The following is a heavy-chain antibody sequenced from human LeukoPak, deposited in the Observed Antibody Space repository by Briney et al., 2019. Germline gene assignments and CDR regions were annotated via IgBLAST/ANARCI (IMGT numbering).Heavy chain of an antibody. CDR1: GFTFSSHA. V-gene: IGHV3-30-3*01. D-gene: IGHD6-13*01. Sequence: GGSLRLSCAASGFTFSSHAMHWVRQAPGKGLEWVAVISYDGSNKYYADSVQGRFTISRDNSKNTLYLQMNSLRAEDTAVYYCAKELGESRVAAAGDFDYWGQGTLVTVSS. J-gene: IGHJ4*02. CDR3: AKELGESRVAAAGDFDY. CDR2: ISYDGSNK.